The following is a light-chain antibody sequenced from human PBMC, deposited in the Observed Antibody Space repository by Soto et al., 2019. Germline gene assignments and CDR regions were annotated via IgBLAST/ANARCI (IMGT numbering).Light chain of an antibody. CDR2: DAS. Sequence: EVVLAQSPATLSLSPGERATLSCRASLSVSSFLAWYQQKPGQAPRLLIYDASNRATGIPARFSGSGSGTDFTLTISSLEPEDFAVYYCQQRSNWPPTFGGGTKVEIK. CDR1: LSVSSF. J-gene: IGKJ4*01. CDR3: QQRSNWPPT. V-gene: IGKV3-11*01.